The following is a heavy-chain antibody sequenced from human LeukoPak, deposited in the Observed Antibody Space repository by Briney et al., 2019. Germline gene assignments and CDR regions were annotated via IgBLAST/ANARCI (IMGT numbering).Heavy chain of an antibody. D-gene: IGHD3-22*01. CDR3: VRDWGYDSSGYWQKYFDT. J-gene: IGHJ4*02. CDR2: IDSSGTTI. Sequence: PGGSLRLSCAASGFTFSSCEMNWVRQTPGKGLEWVSYIDSSGTTIYYADSVKGRFTSSRDNAKNTVHLQMNSLRAEDTAVYYCVRDWGYDSSGYWQKYFDTWGQGTLVTVSS. V-gene: IGHV3-48*03. CDR1: GFTFSSCE.